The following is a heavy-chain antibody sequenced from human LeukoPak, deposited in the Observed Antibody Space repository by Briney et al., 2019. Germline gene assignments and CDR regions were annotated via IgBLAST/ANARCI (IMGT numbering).Heavy chain of an antibody. CDR2: IIPIFGTA. CDR3: ARDRQIGYCSSTSCYNEVGAFDI. D-gene: IGHD2-2*02. Sequence: GASVKVSCKASGGTFSSYAISWVRQAPGQGLEWMGGIIPIFGTANYAQKFQGRVTITADESTSTAYMELSSLRSEDTAVYYCARDRQIGYCSSTSCYNEVGAFDIWGQGTMVTVSS. J-gene: IGHJ3*02. V-gene: IGHV1-69*13. CDR1: GGTFSSYA.